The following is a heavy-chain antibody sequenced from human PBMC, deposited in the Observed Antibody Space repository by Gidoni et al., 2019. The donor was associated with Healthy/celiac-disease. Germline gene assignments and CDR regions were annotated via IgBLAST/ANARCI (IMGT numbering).Heavy chain of an antibody. CDR1: GFTFSSYA. V-gene: IGHV3-23*01. J-gene: IGHJ3*02. D-gene: IGHD3-22*01. Sequence: EVQLLESGGGLVQPGGSLRLSCAASGFTFSSYAMSWVRQAPGKGLAWVSAISGSGGSTYYADSVKGRFTISRDNSKNTLYLQMNSLRAEDTAVYYCAKDFLPDYYDSSGYPDAFDIWGQGTMVTVSS. CDR2: ISGSGGST. CDR3: AKDFLPDYYDSSGYPDAFDI.